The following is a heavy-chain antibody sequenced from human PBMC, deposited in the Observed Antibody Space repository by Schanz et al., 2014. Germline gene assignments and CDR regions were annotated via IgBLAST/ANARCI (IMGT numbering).Heavy chain of an antibody. D-gene: IGHD3-3*01. CDR3: ARGFDCWDR. J-gene: IGHJ4*02. CDR2: INVGNGNM. Sequence: QVQLVQSGAEVKKPGASVKVSCKASGYTFTSYSIHWVRQAPGQGLEWMGWINVGNGNMKYSQKFQGRVTITRDTSTSTAYMELRSLRSDDTAVYYCARGFDCWDRWGQGTLVIVSS. CDR1: GYTFTSYS. V-gene: IGHV1-3*01.